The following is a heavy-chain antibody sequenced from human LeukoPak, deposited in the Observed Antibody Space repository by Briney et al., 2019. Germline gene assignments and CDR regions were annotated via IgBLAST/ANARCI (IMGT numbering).Heavy chain of an antibody. CDR1: GFTFSSYA. CDR3: ARGPYDFWSGYSVY. D-gene: IGHD3-3*01. CDR2: ISYDGSNK. V-gene: IGHV3-30-3*01. Sequence: GGSLRLSCAASGFTFSSYAMHWVRQAPGKGREGVAVISYDGSNKYYADSVKGRFTISRDNSKNTLYLQMNSLRAEDTAVYYCARGPYDFWSGYSVYWGQGTLVTVSS. J-gene: IGHJ4*02.